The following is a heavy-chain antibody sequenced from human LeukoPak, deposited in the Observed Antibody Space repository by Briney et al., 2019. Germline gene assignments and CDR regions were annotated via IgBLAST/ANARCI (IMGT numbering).Heavy chain of an antibody. Sequence: SETLSLTCTVSGGSIRSSSYYWGWIRQPPGKGLEWIGRIDYSGSTYYNPSLKSLVTISVDTSKQQFSLKLSSVTAADTAVYYCARHRTIYYDNGGYWVWGQGTLVTVSS. CDR2: IDYSGST. D-gene: IGHD3-22*01. CDR1: GGSIRSSSYY. CDR3: ARHRTIYYDNGGYWV. V-gene: IGHV4-39*01. J-gene: IGHJ4*02.